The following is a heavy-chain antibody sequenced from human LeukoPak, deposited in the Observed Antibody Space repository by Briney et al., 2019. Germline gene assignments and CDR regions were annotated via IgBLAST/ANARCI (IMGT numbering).Heavy chain of an antibody. CDR3: ARDAFGPFDY. J-gene: IGHJ4*02. Sequence: SETLSLTCTVSGGSISSGSYYWSWIRQPAGKGLEWIGRIYTSGSTNYNPSIKSRVTISVDTSKNQFSLKLSSVTAADTAVYYCARDAFGPFDYWGQGTLVTVSS. CDR2: IYTSGST. D-gene: IGHD3-16*01. CDR1: GGSISSGSYY. V-gene: IGHV4-61*02.